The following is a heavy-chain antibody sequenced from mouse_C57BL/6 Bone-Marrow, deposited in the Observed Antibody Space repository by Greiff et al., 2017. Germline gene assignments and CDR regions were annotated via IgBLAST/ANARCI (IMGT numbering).Heavy chain of an antibody. D-gene: IGHD1-1*01. J-gene: IGHJ4*01. V-gene: IGHV1-80*01. CDR2: IYPGDGDT. CDR1: GYAFSSYW. CDR3: ARRDLLRDYAMDY. Sequence: QVQLQQSGAELVKPGASVKISCKASGYAFSSYWMNWVKQRPGKGLEWIGQIYPGDGDTNYNGKFKGKATLTADKSSSTAYMQLSSLTSEDSAVYFCARRDLLRDYAMDYWGQGTSVTVSS.